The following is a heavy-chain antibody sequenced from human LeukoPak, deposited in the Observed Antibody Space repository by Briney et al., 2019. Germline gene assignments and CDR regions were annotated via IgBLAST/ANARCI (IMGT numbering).Heavy chain of an antibody. CDR1: GGSFRGYY. CDR2: INHSGST. J-gene: IGHJ6*03. Sequence: PSETLSLTXAVYGGSFRGYYWSWIRQPPGKGLEWIGEINHSGSTNYNPSLKSRVTISVDTSKNQFSLKLSSVTAADTAVYYCARARGVRGTSTGYYYMDVWGKGTTVTVSS. D-gene: IGHD3-10*01. V-gene: IGHV4-34*01. CDR3: ARARGVRGTSTGYYYMDV.